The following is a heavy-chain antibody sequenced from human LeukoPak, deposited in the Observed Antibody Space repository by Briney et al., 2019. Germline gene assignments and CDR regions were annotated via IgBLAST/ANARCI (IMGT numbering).Heavy chain of an antibody. V-gene: IGHV3-21*01. CDR1: GFTFSSYN. Sequence: GGSLGLSCAASGFTFSSYNMNWVRQAPGKGLEWVSSISSSSTYIYYTDSVRGRFTISRDNAKNSLYLQMNSLRAEDTAVYWCARDYIAYDPLDYWGQGTLVTVSS. CDR2: ISSSSTYI. D-gene: IGHD3-3*01. J-gene: IGHJ4*02. CDR3: ARDYIAYDPLDY.